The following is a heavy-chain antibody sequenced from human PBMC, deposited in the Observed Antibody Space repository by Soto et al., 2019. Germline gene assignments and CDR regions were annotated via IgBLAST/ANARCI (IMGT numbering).Heavy chain of an antibody. Sequence: GGSLRLSCAASGFTFSSYALHWVRQAPGKGLEWVAVISYDGINKYYADSVKGRFTISRDKSKNTLYPLMNSLRAEDTAVYYCARDEIAAALSGMDVWGQGTTVTVSS. V-gene: IGHV3-30-3*01. J-gene: IGHJ6*02. CDR1: GFTFSSYA. CDR3: ARDEIAAALSGMDV. D-gene: IGHD6-13*01. CDR2: ISYDGINK.